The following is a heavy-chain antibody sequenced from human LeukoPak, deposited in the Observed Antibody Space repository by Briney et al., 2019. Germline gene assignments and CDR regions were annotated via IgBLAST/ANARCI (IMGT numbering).Heavy chain of an antibody. J-gene: IGHJ5*02. V-gene: IGHV1-69*06. CDR2: IIPIFGAA. D-gene: IGHD3-16*01. CDR1: GGTFSSYA. CDR3: ARRGDWFDP. Sequence: EASVKVSCKASGGTFSSYAISWVRQAPGQGLEWMGGIIPIFGAANYAQKFQGRVTITADKSTSTAYMELSSLRSEDTAVYYCARRGDWFDPWGQGTLVTVSS.